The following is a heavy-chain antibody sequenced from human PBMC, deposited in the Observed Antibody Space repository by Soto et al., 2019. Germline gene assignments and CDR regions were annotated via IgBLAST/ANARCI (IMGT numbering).Heavy chain of an antibody. CDR3: AISGNSRVYFDL. D-gene: IGHD1-26*01. Sequence: QVQLVQSGAEVKKPGSSVKVSCKASGGTLNNFAVSWVRQAPGQGPEWMGGIVRLFGTANYAQKFQGRVTITSDESTRTAYMELRNLRSEDTAIYYCAISGNSRVYFDLWGRGTLVTVSS. V-gene: IGHV1-69*01. CDR2: IVRLFGTA. CDR1: GGTLNNFA. J-gene: IGHJ2*01.